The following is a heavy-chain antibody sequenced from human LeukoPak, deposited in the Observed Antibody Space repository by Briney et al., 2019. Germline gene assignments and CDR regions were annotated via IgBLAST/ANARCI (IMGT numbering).Heavy chain of an antibody. CDR3: ARLYHCSGGSCYSSPFGY. D-gene: IGHD2-15*01. CDR1: GGTFSSYA. V-gene: IGHV1-69*05. Sequence: SVKVSCKASGGTFSSYAISWVRQAPGQGLEWMGGIIPIFGTANYAQKFQGRVTITTDESTSTAYMELSSLRSEDTAVYYCARLYHCSGGSCYSSPFGYWGQGTLVTVSS. CDR2: IIPIFGTA. J-gene: IGHJ4*02.